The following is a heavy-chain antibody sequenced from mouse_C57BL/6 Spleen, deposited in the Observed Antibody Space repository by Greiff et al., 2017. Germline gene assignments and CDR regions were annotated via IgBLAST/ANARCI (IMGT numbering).Heavy chain of an antibody. J-gene: IGHJ2*01. V-gene: IGHV5-17*01. CDR1: GFTFSDYG. CDR3: ARGGDFDY. CDR2: ISSGSSTI. Sequence: EVKLVESGGGLVKPGGSLKLSCAASGFTFSDYGMHWVRQAPEKGLEWVAYISSGSSTIYYAATVKGRFTFSRDNTKNTLFLQMTSLRSEDTAMYYCARGGDFDYWGQGTTLTVSS.